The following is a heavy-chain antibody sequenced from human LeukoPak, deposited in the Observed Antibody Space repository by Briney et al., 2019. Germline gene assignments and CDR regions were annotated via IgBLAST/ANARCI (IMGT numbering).Heavy chain of an antibody. J-gene: IGHJ5*02. V-gene: IGHV4-59*08. CDR2: ILSSGST. Sequence: SETLSLTCTVSGGSITGYYWSWIRQPPGKGLEWVGYILSSGSTNYNPSLKSRVTISLDTSKSQFSLKLISVTASDTAIYYCARLTKFLTTYYPTPWGQGTLVTVYS. CDR1: GGSITGYY. D-gene: IGHD2/OR15-2a*01. CDR3: ARLTKFLTTYYPTP.